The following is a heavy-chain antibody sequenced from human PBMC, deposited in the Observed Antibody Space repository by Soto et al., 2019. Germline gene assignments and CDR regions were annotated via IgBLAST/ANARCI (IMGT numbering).Heavy chain of an antibody. J-gene: IGHJ4*02. V-gene: IGHV4-31*03. D-gene: IGHD2-8*01. Sequence: PSETLSLTCTVSGGSISSGGYYWSWIRQHPGKGLEWIGYIYYSGSTYYNPSLKSRVTIPVDTSKNQFSLKLSSVTAADTAVYYCARCPSDSVCFFGYWGQGTLVTVSS. CDR1: GGSISSGGYY. CDR3: ARCPSDSVCFFGY. CDR2: IYYSGST.